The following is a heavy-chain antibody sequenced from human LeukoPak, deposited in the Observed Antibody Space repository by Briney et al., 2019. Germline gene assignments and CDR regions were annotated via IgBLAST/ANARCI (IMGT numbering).Heavy chain of an antibody. Sequence: ASVKVSCKASGYSFTGYYIHWVRQAPGQGLEWMGWINPNSGGTNYAQKFQGRVTMTRDTSISTAYLDLTRLRSDDTAMFYCARRYSNSSEGFDYWGQGTLVTVSS. CDR2: INPNSGGT. V-gene: IGHV1-2*02. D-gene: IGHD6-6*01. CDR1: GYSFTGYY. CDR3: ARRYSNSSEGFDY. J-gene: IGHJ4*02.